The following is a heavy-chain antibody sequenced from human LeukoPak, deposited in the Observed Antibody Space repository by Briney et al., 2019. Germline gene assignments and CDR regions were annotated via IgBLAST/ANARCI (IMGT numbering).Heavy chain of an antibody. CDR3: AGGQGYSSSWGIDP. D-gene: IGHD6-13*01. J-gene: IGHJ5*02. Sequence: GASVKVSCKASGYTFTSYDINWVRQATGQGLEWMGWMNPNSGNTGYAQKFQGRVTITRNTSIRTAYMELSSLRSEDTAVYYCAGGQGYSSSWGIDPWGQGTLVTVSS. CDR1: GYTFTSYD. CDR2: MNPNSGNT. V-gene: IGHV1-8*03.